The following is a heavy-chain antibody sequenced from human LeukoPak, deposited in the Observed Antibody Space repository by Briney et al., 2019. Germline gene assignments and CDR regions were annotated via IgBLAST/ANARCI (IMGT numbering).Heavy chain of an antibody. CDR1: GGSFSGYY. V-gene: IGHV4-34*01. J-gene: IGHJ4*02. CDR2: INHSGST. CDR3: ARAESGWYNDY. Sequence: SETLSLTCAVYGGSFSGYYWSWLRQPPGKGLEWIGEINHSGSTNYNPSLKSRVTISVDTSKNQFSLKLSSVTAADTAVYYCARAESGWYNDYWGQGTLVTVSS. D-gene: IGHD6-19*01.